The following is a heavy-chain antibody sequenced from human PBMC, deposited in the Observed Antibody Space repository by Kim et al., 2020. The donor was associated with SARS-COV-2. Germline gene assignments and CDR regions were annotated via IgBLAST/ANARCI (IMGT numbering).Heavy chain of an antibody. Sequence: YSGDAVKGRFTITRDSTKNSLYLQMNSLRAEDTAVYYCARSSAGSWFFDYWGQGTLVTVSS. V-gene: IGHV3-7*04. J-gene: IGHJ4*02. D-gene: IGHD6-13*01. CDR3: ARSSAGSWFFDY.